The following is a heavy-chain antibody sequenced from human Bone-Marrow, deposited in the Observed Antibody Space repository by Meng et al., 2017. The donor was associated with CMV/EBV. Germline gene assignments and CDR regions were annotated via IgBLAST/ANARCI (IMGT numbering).Heavy chain of an antibody. V-gene: IGHV1-69*05. CDR3: ATAAGTYYYYYGMDV. CDR1: GGTFSSYA. Sequence: SVKVSCKASGGTFSSYAISWVRQAPGQGLEWMGGIFPIFGTANYAQKFQGRVTITTDESTSTAYMELSSLRSEDTAVYYCATAAGTYYYYYGMDVWGQGTTVTVSS. J-gene: IGHJ6*02. D-gene: IGHD6-13*01. CDR2: IFPIFGTA.